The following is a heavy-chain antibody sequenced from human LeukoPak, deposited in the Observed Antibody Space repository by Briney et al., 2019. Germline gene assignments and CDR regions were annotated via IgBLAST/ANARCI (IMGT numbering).Heavy chain of an antibody. V-gene: IGHV3-21*01. CDR2: ISSSSNNK. Sequence: PGGSLRLSCAASGFTFSNYSMNWVRQAPGKGLEWVSSISSSSNNKYYADSVKGRFTISRDNAKNSLYLQMNSLRAEDTAVYYCARDEAPDYWGQGTLVTVSS. CDR3: ARDEAPDY. CDR1: GFTFSNYS. J-gene: IGHJ4*02.